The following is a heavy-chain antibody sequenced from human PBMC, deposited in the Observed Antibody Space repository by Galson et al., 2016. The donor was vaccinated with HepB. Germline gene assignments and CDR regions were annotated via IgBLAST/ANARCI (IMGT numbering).Heavy chain of an antibody. CDR2: TYYGGST. CDR3: ARHPFDY. J-gene: IGHJ4*02. CDR1: GGSITSGNIY. V-gene: IGHV4-39*01. Sequence: SETLSLTCSVTGGSITSGNIYWAWVRQPPGKGLEWIASTYYGGSTYYNPSLKSRVTISADTSKNQFSLGLNSVTAADTAVYYCARHPFDYWGQGTTVTVSS.